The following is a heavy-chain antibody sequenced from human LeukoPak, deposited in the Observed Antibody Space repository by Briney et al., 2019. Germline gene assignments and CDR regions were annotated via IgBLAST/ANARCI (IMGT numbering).Heavy chain of an antibody. J-gene: IGHJ4*02. V-gene: IGHV4-59*12. CDR3: ASGSGSYYVRY. Sequence: SETLSLTCTVSGGSISSYYWSWIRQPPGKGLEWIGEIYHSGSTNYNPSLKSRVTISVDKPKNQFSLKLSSVTAADTAVYYCASGSGSYYVRYWGQGTLVTVSS. D-gene: IGHD1-26*01. CDR1: GGSISSYY. CDR2: IYHSGST.